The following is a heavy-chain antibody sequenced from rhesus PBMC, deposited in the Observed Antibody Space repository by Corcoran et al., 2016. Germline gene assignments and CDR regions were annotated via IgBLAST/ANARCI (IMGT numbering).Heavy chain of an antibody. V-gene: IGHV4-173*01. CDR1: GGPISANW. D-gene: IGHD1-20*01. Sequence: QLQLQESGPGLVKPSETLSLTCAVSGGPISANWWTWIRQPPGKGLEWIGRISGIRGSTSYNPSLESRLTISTDPSTDQFSLKLGSVTAAGTAVYYCALPGNNGAFDYWGQGVLVTVSS. CDR2: ISGIRGST. J-gene: IGHJ4*01. CDR3: ALPGNNGAFDY.